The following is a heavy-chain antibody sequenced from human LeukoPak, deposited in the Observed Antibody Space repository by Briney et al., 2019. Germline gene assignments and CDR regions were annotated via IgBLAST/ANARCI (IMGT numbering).Heavy chain of an antibody. CDR2: IYDSGST. CDR3: ARGGTDYYFDY. Sequence: SETLSLTCTVSGGSIRSGGYYWSWTRQHPGKGLEWIGYIYDSGSTYYNPSLESRVTMSVDTSRNQFSLKLSSVTAADTAVYYCARGGTDYYFDYWGQGTLVTVSS. J-gene: IGHJ4*02. V-gene: IGHV4-31*03. CDR1: GGSIRSGGYY.